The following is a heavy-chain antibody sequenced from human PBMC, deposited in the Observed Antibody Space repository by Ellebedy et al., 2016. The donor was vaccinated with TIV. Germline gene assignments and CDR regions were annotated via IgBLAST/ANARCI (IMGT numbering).Heavy chain of an antibody. Sequence: GESLKISCAASGFNFRSYWMSWVRQAPGKGLEWVASIYHGGSQQYYVDSVKGRFTISRDNAKNSLYLQMDNLRAADTAVYYCARRGSYGDYAVQINAWFDRWGQGTLVTVSS. V-gene: IGHV3-7*01. J-gene: IGHJ5*02. CDR3: ARRGSYGDYAVQINAWFDR. CDR1: GFNFRSYW. D-gene: IGHD4-17*01. CDR2: IYHGGSQQ.